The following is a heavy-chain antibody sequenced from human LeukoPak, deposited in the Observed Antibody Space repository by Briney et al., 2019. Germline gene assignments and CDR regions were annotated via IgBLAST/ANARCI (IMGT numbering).Heavy chain of an antibody. V-gene: IGHV3-33*06. CDR3: AKDLGKYSSSAFGY. J-gene: IGHJ4*02. D-gene: IGHD6-6*01. Sequence: GGSLRLSCAASGFTFSTYGMHWVRQAPGKGLEWVAVIWYDGYDKYYADSVKGRFTISRDNSKNTLYLHMNSLRAEDTALYYCAKDLGKYSSSAFGYRGQGTLVTVAS. CDR2: IWYDGYDK. CDR1: GFTFSTYG.